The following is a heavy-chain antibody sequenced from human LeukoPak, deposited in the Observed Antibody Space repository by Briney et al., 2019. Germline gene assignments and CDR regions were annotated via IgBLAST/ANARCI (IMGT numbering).Heavy chain of an antibody. CDR3: ARDLVATIYDAFDI. Sequence: GGSLRLSCAASGFTFSSYWMSWVRQAPGEGLEWVANIKQDGSEKYYVDSVKGRFTISRDNAKNSLYLQMNSLRAEDTAVYYCARDLVATIYDAFDIWGQGTMVTVSS. CDR1: GFTFSSYW. D-gene: IGHD5-24*01. J-gene: IGHJ3*02. V-gene: IGHV3-7*01. CDR2: IKQDGSEK.